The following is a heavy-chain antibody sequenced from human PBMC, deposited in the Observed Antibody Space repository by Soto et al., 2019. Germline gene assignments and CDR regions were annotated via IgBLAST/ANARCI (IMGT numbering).Heavy chain of an antibody. CDR2: INPNSGGT. D-gene: IGHD4-4*01. CDR3: ARVKYDYSNFGGSRAYYYYGMDV. Sequence: ASVKVSCKASGYTFTGYYMHWVRQAPGQGLEWMGWINPNSGGTNYAQKFQGWVTMTRDTSINTAYMELSRLRSDDTAVYYCARVKYDYSNFGGSRAYYYYGMDVWGQGTTVTVSS. J-gene: IGHJ6*02. CDR1: GYTFTGYY. V-gene: IGHV1-2*04.